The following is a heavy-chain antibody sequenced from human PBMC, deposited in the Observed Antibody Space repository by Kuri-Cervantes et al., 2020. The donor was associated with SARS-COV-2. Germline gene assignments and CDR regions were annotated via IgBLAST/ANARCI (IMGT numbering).Heavy chain of an antibody. CDR1: GYTFTGYY. J-gene: IGHJ5*02. V-gene: IGHV1-69*13. CDR2: IIPIFGTA. CDR3: ARAVGGLGIRFDP. D-gene: IGHD7-27*01. Sequence: SVKVSCKASGYTFTGYYMHWVRQAPGQGLEWMGRIIPIFGTANYAQKFQGRVTITADESTSTAYMELSSLRSEDTAVYYCARAVGGLGIRFDPWGQGTLVTVSS.